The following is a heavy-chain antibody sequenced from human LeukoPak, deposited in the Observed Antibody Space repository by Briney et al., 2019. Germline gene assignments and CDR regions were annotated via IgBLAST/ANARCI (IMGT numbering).Heavy chain of an antibody. V-gene: IGHV3-30*02. Sequence: PGGSLRLSCAASGFTFSSYGMHWVRQAPGKGLEWVAFIRYDGSNKYYADSVKGRFTISRDNAKNSLYLQMNSLRAEDTAVYYCARYYYDSSGYYPGSYYYYGMDVWGQGTTVTVSS. CDR1: GFTFSSYG. CDR3: ARYYYDSSGYYPGSYYYYGMDV. D-gene: IGHD3-22*01. J-gene: IGHJ6*02. CDR2: IRYDGSNK.